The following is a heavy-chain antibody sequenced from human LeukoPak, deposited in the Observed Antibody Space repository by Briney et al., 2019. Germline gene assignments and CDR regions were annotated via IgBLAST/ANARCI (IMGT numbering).Heavy chain of an antibody. Sequence: GGSLRLSCGASGFTFSNYGMHWVRQAPGKGLEWVAVISYDGSNKYYADSVKGRFTISRDNSKNTLYLQMNSLRAEDTAVYYCAKPYYYDSSGFDYWGQGTLVTVSS. D-gene: IGHD3-22*01. J-gene: IGHJ4*02. CDR3: AKPYYYDSSGFDY. CDR1: GFTFSNYG. CDR2: ISYDGSNK. V-gene: IGHV3-30*18.